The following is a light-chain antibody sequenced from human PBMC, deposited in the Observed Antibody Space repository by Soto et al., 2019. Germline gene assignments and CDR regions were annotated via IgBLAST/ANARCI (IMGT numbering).Light chain of an antibody. V-gene: IGKV1-5*01. CDR2: DAS. Sequence: DIPMTQSPSTLSASVGDRVTITCRASQSISSWLAWYQQKPGKAPMLLIYDASSLESGVPSRFSGSGSGTEFTLTISSLQPDDFATYYCQQYNSYPGTFGQGTKVEIK. CDR1: QSISSW. J-gene: IGKJ1*01. CDR3: QQYNSYPGT.